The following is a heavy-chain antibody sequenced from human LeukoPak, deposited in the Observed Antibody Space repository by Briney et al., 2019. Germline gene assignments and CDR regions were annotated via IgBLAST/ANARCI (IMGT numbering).Heavy chain of an antibody. J-gene: IGHJ4*02. V-gene: IGHV4-59*01. D-gene: IGHD5-18*01. Sequence: SETLSLTCTVSGGSISSYYWSWIRQPPGKGLEWIGYIYYSGSTNYNPSLKSRVTISVDTSKNQFSLKLSSVTAADTAVYYCARGNVDTAMVLYYWGQGTLVTVSS. CDR2: IYYSGST. CDR1: GGSISSYY. CDR3: ARGNVDTAMVLYY.